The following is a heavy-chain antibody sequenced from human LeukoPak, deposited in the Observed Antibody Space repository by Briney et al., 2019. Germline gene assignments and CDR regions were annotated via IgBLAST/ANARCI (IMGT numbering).Heavy chain of an antibody. J-gene: IGHJ3*02. CDR2: VDPEDGET. Sequence: ASVKISCKASGYTFTDYYMHWVQQAPGKGLEWMGRVDPEDGETIYAEKFQGRVTITADTSTDTAYMELSSLRSEDTAVCYCATGDMTTVVTGRAFDIWGQGTMVTVSS. D-gene: IGHD4-23*01. CDR3: ATGDMTTVVTGRAFDI. V-gene: IGHV1-69-2*01. CDR1: GYTFTDYY.